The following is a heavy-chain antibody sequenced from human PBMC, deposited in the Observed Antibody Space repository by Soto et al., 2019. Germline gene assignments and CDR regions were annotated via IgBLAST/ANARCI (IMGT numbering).Heavy chain of an antibody. Sequence: EVQLVESGGGLVQPGGSLRLSCAASGFTFSSYWMSWVRQAPGKGLEWVANIKQDGSEKYYVDSVKGRFTISRDNAKNSLYLQMNSLRAEDTAVYYCARATPIARALLWFGELLYLDYWGQGTLVTVSS. D-gene: IGHD3-10*01. CDR2: IKQDGSEK. CDR3: ARATPIARALLWFGELLYLDY. CDR1: GFTFSSYW. V-gene: IGHV3-7*05. J-gene: IGHJ4*02.